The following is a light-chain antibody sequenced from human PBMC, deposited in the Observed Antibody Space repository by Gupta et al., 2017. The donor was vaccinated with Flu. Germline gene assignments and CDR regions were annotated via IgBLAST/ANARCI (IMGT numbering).Light chain of an antibody. V-gene: IGKV4-1*01. CDR3: RQVYNNPLA. CDR2: WAS. J-gene: IGKJ3*01. CDR1: QSGLYSSNNKNY. Sequence: DIVMTQSPDSLAVSLGERATINCTSSQSGLYSSNNKNYLAWYQQKPGQPPKLLLHWASPRESGVPDTISGSGSATALTLTIISLQAQDEAVNYCRQVYNNPLAFGHGTKVYIK.